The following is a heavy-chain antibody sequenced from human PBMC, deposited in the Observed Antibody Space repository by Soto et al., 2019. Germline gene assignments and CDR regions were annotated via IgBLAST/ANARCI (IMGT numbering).Heavy chain of an antibody. Sequence: QVQLVESGGGVVQPGRSLRLSCAASGFTFISYAMHWVRQAPGKGLEWGAVISFDGSTEYYADSVKGRFTISRDNSKNTVYLQMNSLSSEDTAVYYCARSRHGSGSYTHFYYGLDVWGQGTTVTVSS. CDR3: ARSRHGSGSYTHFYYGLDV. V-gene: IGHV3-30-3*01. CDR1: GFTFISYA. D-gene: IGHD3-10*01. J-gene: IGHJ6*02. CDR2: ISFDGSTE.